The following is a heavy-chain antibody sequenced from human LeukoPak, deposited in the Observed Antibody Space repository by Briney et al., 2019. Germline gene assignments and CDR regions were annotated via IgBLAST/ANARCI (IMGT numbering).Heavy chain of an antibody. D-gene: IGHD6-13*01. CDR3: ARLRPIAAAADY. CDR1: GGSISSSSYY. J-gene: IGHJ4*02. V-gene: IGHV4-39*01. CDR2: IYYSGST. Sequence: PSETLSLTCTVSGGSISSSSYYWGWIRQPPGKGLEWIGSIYYSGSTYYNPSLKSRVTISVDTSKNQFSLKLSSVTAADTAVYYCARLRPIAAAADYWGQGTLVTVSS.